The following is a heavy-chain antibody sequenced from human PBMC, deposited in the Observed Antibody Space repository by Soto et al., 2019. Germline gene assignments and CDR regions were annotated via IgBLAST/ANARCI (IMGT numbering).Heavy chain of an antibody. V-gene: IGHV3-21*01. CDR2: ISSGGSYR. CDR3: TRDQGGSYDSWFDP. D-gene: IGHD1-26*01. J-gene: IGHJ5*02. Sequence: EVQVVESGGGLVQPGGSLRLSCSFTFSMYSMNWVRQAPGKGLEWVASISSGGSYRKYADSVKGRFTISRDNAKNSVSLQMNSLRVDDTAVYFWTRDQGGSYDSWFDPWGKGTLVTVSS. CDR1: FTFSMYS.